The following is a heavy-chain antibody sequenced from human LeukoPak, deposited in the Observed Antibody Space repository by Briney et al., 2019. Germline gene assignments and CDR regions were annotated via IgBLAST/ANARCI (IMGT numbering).Heavy chain of an antibody. Sequence: ASVKVSCKASGYTFTGYYMHWVRQAPGQGLEWMGWMNPNSGNTGYAQKFQGRVTMTRNTSISTAYMELSSLRSEDTAVYYCARGALRFLEWLLYGIGLDPWGQGTLVTVSS. D-gene: IGHD3-3*01. V-gene: IGHV1-8*02. J-gene: IGHJ5*02. CDR3: ARGALRFLEWLLYGIGLDP. CDR2: MNPNSGNT. CDR1: GYTFTGYY.